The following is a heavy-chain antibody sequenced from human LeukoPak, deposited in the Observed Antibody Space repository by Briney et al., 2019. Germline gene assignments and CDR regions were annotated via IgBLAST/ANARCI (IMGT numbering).Heavy chain of an antibody. Sequence: SETLSLTGTVSGGSISSSSYYWGWIRQPPGKGLEWIGSIYYTGSTYYNPSLKSRVAMSVDASKNQFSLKLSSVTAADTAVYYCARHHPFWSGYVYYLDYWGQGTLVTVSS. CDR3: ARHHPFWSGYVYYLDY. J-gene: IGHJ4*02. D-gene: IGHD3-3*01. CDR1: GGSISSSSYY. CDR2: IYYTGST. V-gene: IGHV4-39*01.